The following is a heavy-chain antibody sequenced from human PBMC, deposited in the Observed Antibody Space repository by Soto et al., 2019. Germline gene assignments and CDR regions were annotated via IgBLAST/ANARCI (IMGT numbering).Heavy chain of an antibody. Sequence: SETLSLTCAVYGGSFSGYYWSWIRQPPGKGLEWIGEINHSGSTNYNPSLKSRVTISVDTSKNQFSLKLSSVTAADTAVYYCARDPRSSSIYYGMDVWGQGTTVTVSS. V-gene: IGHV4-34*01. CDR2: INHSGST. J-gene: IGHJ6*02. CDR1: GGSFSGYY. D-gene: IGHD6-6*01. CDR3: ARDPRSSSIYYGMDV.